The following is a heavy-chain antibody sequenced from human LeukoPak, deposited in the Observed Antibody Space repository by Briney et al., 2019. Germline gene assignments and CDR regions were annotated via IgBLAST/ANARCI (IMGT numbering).Heavy chain of an antibody. Sequence: SETLSLTCTVSGGSISSGGYYWSWIRQHPGKGLEWIGYIYYSGSTYYNPSLKSRVTISVDTSKNQFSLKLSSVTAADTAVYYCASYRVNYYDSSGYYYDYWGQGTLVTVSS. CDR3: ASYRVNYYDSSGYYYDY. J-gene: IGHJ4*02. V-gene: IGHV4-31*03. D-gene: IGHD3-22*01. CDR1: GGSISSGGYY. CDR2: IYYSGST.